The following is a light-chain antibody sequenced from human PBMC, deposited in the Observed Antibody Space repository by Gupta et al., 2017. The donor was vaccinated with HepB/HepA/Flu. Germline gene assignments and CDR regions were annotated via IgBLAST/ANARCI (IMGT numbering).Light chain of an antibody. J-gene: IGLJ2*01. Sequence: SYVLTQPPSVSVAPGQTARITCGGITIGSKSVHWYQQKSGQAPVLVVYDDSVRPSGIPERFSGSNSGNTATLTISRVEAGDEADYYCHVWDSSDVVFGGGTKLTVL. CDR1: TIGSKS. CDR3: HVWDSSDVV. CDR2: DDS. V-gene: IGLV3-21*02.